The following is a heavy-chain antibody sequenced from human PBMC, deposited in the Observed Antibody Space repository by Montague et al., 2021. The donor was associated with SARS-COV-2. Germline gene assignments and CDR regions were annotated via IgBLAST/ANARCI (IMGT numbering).Heavy chain of an antibody. CDR2: IYGDDDN. V-gene: IGHV2-5*02. Sequence: PALVKPTQTLTLTCTFSGFSLSTSEVGVGWIRQPPGKAPEFLALIYGDDDNRYKPSLKSRLTITKVTSKNQVVLTMTNVDPVDTATYYCAHFGILRYFDPWGQGTPGTVSS. CDR1: GFSLSTSEVG. D-gene: IGHD3-9*01. CDR3: AHFGILRYFDP. J-gene: IGHJ5*02.